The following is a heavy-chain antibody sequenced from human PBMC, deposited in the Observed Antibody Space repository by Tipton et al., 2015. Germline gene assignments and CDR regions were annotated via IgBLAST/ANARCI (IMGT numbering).Heavy chain of an antibody. V-gene: IGHV5-51*01. CDR2: TYPGDSDT. J-gene: IGHJ4*02. CDR3: ARRQDDYGDYGY. CDR1: GYTFTNYW. D-gene: IGHD4-17*01. Sequence: QLVQSGAEVKKPGESLKISCKGSGYTFTNYWIGWVRQMPGKGLEWMGITYPGDSDTRYSSTFEGQVTISADKSISTAYLQWSSLKASDTAMYYCARRQDDYGDYGYWGQGTLVTVSS.